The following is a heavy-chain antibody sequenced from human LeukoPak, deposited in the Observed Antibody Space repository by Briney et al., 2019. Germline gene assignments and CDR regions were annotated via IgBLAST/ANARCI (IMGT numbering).Heavy chain of an antibody. CDR2: IRYDGSNK. CDR3: AKDRGYSYGYYDY. J-gene: IGHJ4*02. V-gene: IGHV3-30*02. D-gene: IGHD5-18*01. CDR1: GFTFSSYG. Sequence: GGSLRLSCAASGFTFSSYGMHWVRQAPGKGLEWVAFIRYDGSNKYYADSVKGRFTISRDNSKNTLYLQMNSLRAEDTAVYYCAKDRGYSYGYYDYWGQGALVTVSS.